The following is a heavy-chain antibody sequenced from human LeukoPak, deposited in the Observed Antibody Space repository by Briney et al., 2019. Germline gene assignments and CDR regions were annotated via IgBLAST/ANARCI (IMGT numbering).Heavy chain of an antibody. V-gene: IGHV3-74*01. Sequence: GGSLRLSCAASGFTFSSYWMHWVRQAPGKGLVWVSRINSDGSSTSYADSVKGRYTISRDNTKKTLYLQMNSLRAEDTAVYYCARARYDFFDYWGQGPRVTVPS. CDR3: ARARYDFFDY. J-gene: IGHJ4*02. CDR2: INSDGSST. CDR1: GFTFSSYW. D-gene: IGHD5-12*01.